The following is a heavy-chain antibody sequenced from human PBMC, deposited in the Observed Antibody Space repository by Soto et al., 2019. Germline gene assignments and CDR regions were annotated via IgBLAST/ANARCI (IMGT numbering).Heavy chain of an antibody. Sequence: GGSLRLSCAASGFTFSGDAMNWVRQAPGKGLEWVSSISTTSTYIYYADSVKGRFTISRDNANNSLHLQMNSQRAEDTAVYYCVRDYVMDVWGQGTTVTVSS. V-gene: IGHV3-21*01. J-gene: IGHJ6*02. CDR1: GFTFSGDA. CDR3: VRDYVMDV. D-gene: IGHD3-10*02. CDR2: ISTTSTYI.